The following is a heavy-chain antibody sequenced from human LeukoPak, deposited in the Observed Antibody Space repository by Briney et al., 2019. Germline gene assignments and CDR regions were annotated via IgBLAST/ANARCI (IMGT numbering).Heavy chain of an antibody. V-gene: IGHV3-48*03. CDR2: ISSSGGTI. Sequence: PGGSPRLSCSASGFTFSSYEMNWVRQAPGKGLEWVSYISSSGGTIYYADSVKGRFTISRDNAKNSLYLQMNSLRAEDTAVYYCARDLSYCTITSCSYYYYGMDVWGQGTTVTVSS. J-gene: IGHJ6*02. CDR1: GFTFSSYE. CDR3: ARDLSYCTITSCSYYYYGMDV. D-gene: IGHD2-2*01.